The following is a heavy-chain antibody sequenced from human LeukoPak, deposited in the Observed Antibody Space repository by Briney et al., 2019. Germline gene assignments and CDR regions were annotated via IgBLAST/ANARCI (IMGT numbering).Heavy chain of an antibody. CDR3: ARDRTYSGSAFDY. D-gene: IGHD5-12*01. CDR2: ISYDGSNK. CDR1: GWTFSSYA. J-gene: IGHJ4*02. Sequence: PGWALRLSCAASGWTFSSYAMHWVRQAPGRGLEWVAGISYDGSNKYYADFVKCRFTTARDNYKNTLYLQMNSLRAEDTAVYYCARDRTYSGSAFDYWGQGTLVTVSS. V-gene: IGHV3-30*04.